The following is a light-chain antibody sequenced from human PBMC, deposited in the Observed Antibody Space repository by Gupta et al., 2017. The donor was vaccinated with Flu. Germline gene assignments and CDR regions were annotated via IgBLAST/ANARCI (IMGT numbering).Light chain of an antibody. CDR1: QSISSS. CDR3: QHYDSYPVT. CDR2: KAF. J-gene: IGKJ2*01. V-gene: IGKV1-5*03. Sequence: DIQMTQSPSTLSASVGDRVTITCRASQSISSSLAWYQQKAGKAPKLLIYKAFTLESGVPSRFSGSGSGTEFTLTISGLQPDDFASYYCQHYDSYPVTFGPGTKLEIK.